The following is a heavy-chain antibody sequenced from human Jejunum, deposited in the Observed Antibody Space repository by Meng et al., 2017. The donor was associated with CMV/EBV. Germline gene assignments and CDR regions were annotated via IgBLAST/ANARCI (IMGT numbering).Heavy chain of an antibody. J-gene: IGHJ5*01. CDR1: GFTFNNYA. CDR3: TRGNMIRGLIADS. D-gene: IGHD3-10*01. V-gene: IGHV3-48*03. CDR2: ISASGSVS. Sequence: ASGFTFNNYAMNWVRQQPGKGLEWVSYISASGSVSYYADSVKGRSTISRDNAKDSVYLEMNSLRADDTAIYYCTRGNMIRGLIADSWGQGSLVTVSS.